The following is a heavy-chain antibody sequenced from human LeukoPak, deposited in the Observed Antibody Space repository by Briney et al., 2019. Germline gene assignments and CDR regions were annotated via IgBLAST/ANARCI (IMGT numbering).Heavy chain of an antibody. CDR3: ARPMAGSGGYYYYDMDV. V-gene: IGHV5-51*01. J-gene: IGHJ6*02. Sequence: GESLKISCRGSGYIYTTYWTGWVRQMPGKGLEWMGIIYGADSSTRYSPSFQGQVTISVDKSTSTAYLQWSSLKASDTATYYCARPMAGSGGYYYYDMDVWGQGTTVTVSS. D-gene: IGHD2-8*01. CDR2: IYGADSST. CDR1: GYIYTTYW.